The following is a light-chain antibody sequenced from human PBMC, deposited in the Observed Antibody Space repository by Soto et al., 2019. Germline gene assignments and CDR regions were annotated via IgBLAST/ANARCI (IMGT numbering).Light chain of an antibody. Sequence: EIVLTHSPCTLSFSPGGRATLSFRASQSVTSNYLAWYQQKPGQASRILIFAASSRATGIPDKFSGSGSGTDFTLTISRLEPDDFAVYYCQHYGSPSWTFGQGTKVDIK. CDR3: QHYGSPSWT. V-gene: IGKV3-20*01. CDR1: QSVTSNY. CDR2: AAS. J-gene: IGKJ1*01.